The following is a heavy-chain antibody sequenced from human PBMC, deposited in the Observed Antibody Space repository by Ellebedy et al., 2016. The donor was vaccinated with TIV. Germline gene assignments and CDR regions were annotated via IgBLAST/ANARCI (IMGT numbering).Heavy chain of an antibody. J-gene: IGHJ5*02. D-gene: IGHD3-10*01. V-gene: IGHV4-31*03. Sequence: SETLSLXXTVSGGSISSGSYYWSWIRQHPGKGLEWIGYIYYSGSTYYNPSLKGRVSISVDTSKNQFSLKLRFVTAADTAIYYCARAYYYGSGEPSWFDPWGLGTLVTVSS. CDR1: GGSISSGSYY. CDR2: IYYSGST. CDR3: ARAYYYGSGEPSWFDP.